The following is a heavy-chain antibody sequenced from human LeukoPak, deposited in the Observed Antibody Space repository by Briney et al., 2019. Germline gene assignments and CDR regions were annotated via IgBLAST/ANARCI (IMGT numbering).Heavy chain of an antibody. D-gene: IGHD5-12*01. J-gene: IGHJ4*02. Sequence: PSETLSLTCTVSGGSISSSRYFWGCIRQPPGKGLEWIGSIYYSGRTYYNPSLESRVTISVDTSKKQFSLKLNSVTAADTAVYYCARHGGLKYGGYERRFDYWGQGTQVTVSS. V-gene: IGHV4-39*01. CDR2: IYYSGRT. CDR3: ARHGGLKYGGYERRFDY. CDR1: GGSISSSRYF.